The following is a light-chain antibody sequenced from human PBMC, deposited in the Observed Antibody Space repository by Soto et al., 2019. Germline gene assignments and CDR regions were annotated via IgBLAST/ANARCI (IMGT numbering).Light chain of an antibody. CDR1: QTISSSY. CDR2: GAS. CDR3: QQYGSSPIA. J-gene: IGKJ5*01. Sequence: EIVLTQSPGTLSLSPGERATLSCRASQTISSSYLAWYQQKPGQAPRLLIYGASSRATGIPDRFSGSGSGTDFTLTISRLEPEDFAVYYCQQYGSSPIAFGQGTRLDSK. V-gene: IGKV3-20*01.